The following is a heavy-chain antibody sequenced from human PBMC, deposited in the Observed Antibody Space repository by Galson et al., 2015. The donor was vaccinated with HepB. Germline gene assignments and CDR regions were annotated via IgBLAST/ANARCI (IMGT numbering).Heavy chain of an antibody. CDR3: AKSSLRTLRRGVHWFDP. V-gene: IGHV3-30*18. J-gene: IGHJ5*02. CDR1: GFTFSNSG. CDR2: ISYDGSET. D-gene: IGHD3-10*01. Sequence: SLRLSCAASGFTFSNSGMHWVRQAPGKGLEWVAFISYDGSETFYADSVKVRFTISRDNSRNTLSLQMNSLEAADTAMYYCAKSSLRTLRRGVHWFDPWGQGILVIVSS.